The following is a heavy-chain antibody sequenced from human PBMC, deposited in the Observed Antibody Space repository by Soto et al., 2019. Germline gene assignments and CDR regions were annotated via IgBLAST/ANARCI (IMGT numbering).Heavy chain of an antibody. CDR2: IYWNDDK. D-gene: IGHD3-16*01. V-gene: IGHV2-5*01. Sequence: QITLKESGPTLVKPTQTLSLTCTFSAFSLSTNGVGVGWIRQPPGKALEWLALIYWNDDKRYSPSLKGRLTITKDTSKNQVVLTMTNMDPVDTATYYCVHTLSSHDYVSWYFDLCGRGTLVTVSS. J-gene: IGHJ2*01. CDR3: VHTLSSHDYVSWYFDL. CDR1: AFSLSTNGVG.